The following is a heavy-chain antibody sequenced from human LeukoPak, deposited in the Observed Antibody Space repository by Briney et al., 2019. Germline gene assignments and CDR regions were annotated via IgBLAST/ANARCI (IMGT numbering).Heavy chain of an antibody. J-gene: IGHJ3*02. Sequence: SETLSLTCIVSGGSISSYYWSWIRQPPGKGLEWIGSIYYSGSTNYNPSLKSRVTISVDTSKNQFSLKLSSVTAADTAVYYCARWRSSGSAFDIWGQGTMVTVSS. CDR1: GGSISSYY. V-gene: IGHV4-59*01. CDR3: ARWRSSGSAFDI. D-gene: IGHD6-19*01. CDR2: IYYSGST.